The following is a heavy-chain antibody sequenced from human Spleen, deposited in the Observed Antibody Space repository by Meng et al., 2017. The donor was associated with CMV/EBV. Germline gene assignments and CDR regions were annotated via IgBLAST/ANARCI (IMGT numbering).Heavy chain of an antibody. J-gene: IGHJ4*02. CDR1: ELTFSSYT. D-gene: IGHD2-15*01. V-gene: IGHV3-21*01. CDR2: INNSRSYI. CDR3: ARTRMDIVVVIGDY. Sequence: GESLKMPCAASELTFSSYTTNWVRQATGKGLEWVSSINNSRSYIYYVDSVNGRFAISRENAKNSLYLQLNNLRAEDKAINYCARTRMDIVVVIGDYWGQGTLVTVSS.